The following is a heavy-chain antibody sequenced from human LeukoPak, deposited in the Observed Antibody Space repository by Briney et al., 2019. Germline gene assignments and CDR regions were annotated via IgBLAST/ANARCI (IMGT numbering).Heavy chain of an antibody. V-gene: IGHV4-39*07. CDR2: IYDTGST. CDR3: ARTVWFDP. D-gene: IGHD4-17*01. CDR1: GDSIRSNNYY. Sequence: SETLSLTCTVSGDSIRSNNYYWGWIRQPPGKGLEWIGSIYDTGSTFYNPSLKSRVIISVDTSKNQFSLKLSSVTAADTAVYYCARTVWFDPWGQGTLVTVSS. J-gene: IGHJ5*02.